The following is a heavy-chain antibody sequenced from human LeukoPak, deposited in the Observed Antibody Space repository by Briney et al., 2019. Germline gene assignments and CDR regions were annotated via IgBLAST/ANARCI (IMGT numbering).Heavy chain of an antibody. CDR2: INPNSGGT. CDR1: GYSFTGYY. J-gene: IGHJ5*02. V-gene: IGHV1-2*02. Sequence: GASVKVSCKASGYSFTGYYMHWVRQAPGQGLEWMGWINPNSGGTKYAQKFQGRVTMTRDTSISTAYMELRSLRSDDTAVYYCASAAAGGNWFDPWGQGTLVTVSS. D-gene: IGHD6-13*01. CDR3: ASAAAGGNWFDP.